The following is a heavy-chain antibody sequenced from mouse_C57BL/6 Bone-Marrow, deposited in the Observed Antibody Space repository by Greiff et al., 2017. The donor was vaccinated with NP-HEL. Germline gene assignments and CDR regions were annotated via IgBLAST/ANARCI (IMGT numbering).Heavy chain of an antibody. D-gene: IGHD4-1*01. J-gene: IGHJ2*01. CDR2: INPSSGYT. CDR1: GYTFTSYT. V-gene: IGHV1-4*01. CDR3: ADWDGNDY. Sequence: QVQLQQSGAELARPGASVKMSCKASGYTFTSYTMHWVKQRPGQGLEWIGYINPSSGYTKYNQKVKDKATLTADKSSSTAYMQLSSLTSEDSAVYYCADWDGNDYWGQGTTLTVSS.